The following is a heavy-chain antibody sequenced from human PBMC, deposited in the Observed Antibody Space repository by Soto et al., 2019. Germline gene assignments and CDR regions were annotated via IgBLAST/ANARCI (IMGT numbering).Heavy chain of an antibody. D-gene: IGHD3-16*01. Sequence: PGGPLRLSGPASEFTFSSYCMSWARQAPGKGLDGVANIKQEGSEKYYVDSVKGRFTISRDNAKNSLYLQMNSLRAEDTAVYYCARPPVAGGGEARVNYYYGMDVWGQGTTVTVSS. V-gene: IGHV3-7*05. CDR3: ARPPVAGGGEARVNYYYGMDV. J-gene: IGHJ6*02. CDR1: EFTFSSYC. CDR2: IKQEGSEK.